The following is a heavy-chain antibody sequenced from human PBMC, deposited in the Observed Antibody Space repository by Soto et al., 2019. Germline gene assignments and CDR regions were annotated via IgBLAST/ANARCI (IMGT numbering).Heavy chain of an antibody. D-gene: IGHD5-12*01. CDR1: GYTFTSYD. J-gene: IGHJ3*02. Sequence: ASVKVSCKASGYTFTSYDINWVRQATGQGLEWMGWMNPNSGNTGYAQKFQGRVTMTRNTSISTAYMELSSLRSEDTAVYYCARYYRDIVATDDAFDNWGQGTMVTVSS. CDR3: ARYYRDIVATDDAFDN. CDR2: MNPNSGNT. V-gene: IGHV1-8*01.